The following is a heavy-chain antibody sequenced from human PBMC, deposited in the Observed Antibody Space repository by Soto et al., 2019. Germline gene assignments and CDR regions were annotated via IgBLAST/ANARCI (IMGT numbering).Heavy chain of an antibody. J-gene: IGHJ6*02. D-gene: IGHD6-6*01. V-gene: IGHV4-34*01. CDR2: INHSGST. CDR1: GGSISSGYY. Sequence: SETLSLTCAVSGGSISSGYYWSWIRQPPGKGLEWIGEINHSGSTNYNPSLKSRVTISVDTSKNQFSLKLSSVTAADTAVYYCARGRGSIAARWYYGMDVWGQGTTVTVSS. CDR3: ARGRGSIAARWYYGMDV.